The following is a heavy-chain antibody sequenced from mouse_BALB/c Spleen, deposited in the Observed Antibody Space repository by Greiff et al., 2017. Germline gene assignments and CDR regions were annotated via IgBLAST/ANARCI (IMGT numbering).Heavy chain of an antibody. CDR1: GYTFTSYY. D-gene: IGHD1-2*01. CDR3: ARVRTLLRTMDY. V-gene: IGHV1-53*01. CDR2: INPSNGGT. Sequence: QVQLQQSGAELVKPGASVKLSCKASGYTFTSYYMYWVKQRPGQGLEWIGEINPSNGGTNFNEKFKSKATLTVDKSSSTAYMELSSLTSEDSAVYYCARVRTLLRTMDYWGQGTSVTVSS. J-gene: IGHJ4*01.